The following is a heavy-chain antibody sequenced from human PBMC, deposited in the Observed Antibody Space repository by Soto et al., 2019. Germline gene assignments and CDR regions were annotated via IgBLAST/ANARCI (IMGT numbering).Heavy chain of an antibody. V-gene: IGHV1-18*01. CDR1: GYTFTSYG. CDR3: ARGYYYDSSGYPGSPSGAFDI. Sequence: QVQLVQSGAEVKKPGASVKVSCKASGYTFTSYGISWVRQAPGQGLEWMGWISAYNGNTNYAQKLQGRVTMTTDTSTSTAYMELRSLRSDDTAVYYCARGYYYDSSGYPGSPSGAFDIWGQGTMVTVSS. J-gene: IGHJ3*02. D-gene: IGHD3-22*01. CDR2: ISAYNGNT.